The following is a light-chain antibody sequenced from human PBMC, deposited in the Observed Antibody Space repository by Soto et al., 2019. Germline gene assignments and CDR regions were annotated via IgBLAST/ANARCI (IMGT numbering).Light chain of an antibody. Sequence: QSVLTQPPSVSAAPGQKVTISCSGSTSNIGNNYVSWYQQLPGIAPKLLIYDNNKRPSGIPDRFSASKSGTSATLGITGLQTGDEADYYCGTWDGSLSSVVFGGGTKLTVL. J-gene: IGLJ3*02. CDR2: DNN. V-gene: IGLV1-51*01. CDR3: GTWDGSLSSVV. CDR1: TSNIGNNY.